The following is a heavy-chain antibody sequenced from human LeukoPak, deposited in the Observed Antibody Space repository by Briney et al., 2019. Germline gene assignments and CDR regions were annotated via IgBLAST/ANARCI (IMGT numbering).Heavy chain of an antibody. Sequence: PGGSLRLSCAASGFTFSSYAMSWVRQAPGKGLEWVSAISGSGGSTYYADSVKGRLTISRDNSKNTLYLQMNSLRAEDTAVYYCAKDFEFGEYHFDYWGQGTLVTVSS. D-gene: IGHD3-10*01. CDR3: AKDFEFGEYHFDY. J-gene: IGHJ4*02. CDR1: GFTFSSYA. V-gene: IGHV3-23*01. CDR2: ISGSGGST.